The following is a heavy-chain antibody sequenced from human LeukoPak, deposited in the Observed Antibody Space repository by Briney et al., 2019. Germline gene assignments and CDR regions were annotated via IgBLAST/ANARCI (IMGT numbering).Heavy chain of an antibody. J-gene: IGHJ6*03. D-gene: IGHD3-10*01. CDR1: GGSISSSSYY. CDR3: ARHPMSPYGLVMDV. V-gene: IGHV4-39*01. CDR2: IYYSGST. Sequence: SKTLSLTCTVSGGSISSSSYYWGWIRQPPGKGLEWIGSIYYSGSTYYNPSLKSRVTISVDTSKNQFSLKLSSVTAADTAVYYCARHPMSPYGLVMDVWGKGTTVTVSS.